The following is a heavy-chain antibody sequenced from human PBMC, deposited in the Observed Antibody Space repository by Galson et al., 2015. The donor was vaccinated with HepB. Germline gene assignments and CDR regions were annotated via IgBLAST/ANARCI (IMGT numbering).Heavy chain of an antibody. CDR2: INSDGSST. J-gene: IGHJ3*02. CDR1: GFTFGSYW. D-gene: IGHD2-21*01. Sequence: SLRLSCAASGFTFGSYWMHWVRQAPGKGLVWVSRINSDGSSTGYADSVKGRFTISRDNAKNTLYLQMNSLRAEDTAVYYCARAPMRVIASAFDIWGQGTMVTVSS. V-gene: IGHV3-74*01. CDR3: ARAPMRVIASAFDI.